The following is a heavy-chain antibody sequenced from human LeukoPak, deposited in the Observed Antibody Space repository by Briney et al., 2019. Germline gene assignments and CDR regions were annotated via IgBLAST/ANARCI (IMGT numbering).Heavy chain of an antibody. D-gene: IGHD3-10*01. Sequence: PGGSLRLSCAASGFTFNTYWMSWVRQAPGKGLEWVSAISGGGSNTYYADSVKGRFTMSRDNSKSTLYIQMNSLRAEDTAVYYCARAKPKNMVRGLIMRRESRYYFDYWGQGTLVTVSS. CDR2: ISGGGSNT. V-gene: IGHV3-23*01. J-gene: IGHJ4*02. CDR3: ARAKPKNMVRGLIMRRESRYYFDY. CDR1: GFTFNTYW.